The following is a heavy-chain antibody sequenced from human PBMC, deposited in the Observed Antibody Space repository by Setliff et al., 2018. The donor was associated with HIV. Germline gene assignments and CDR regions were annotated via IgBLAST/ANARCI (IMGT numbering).Heavy chain of an antibody. CDR2: MMTIFSTT. CDR3: ATEGAGGSYQRASALDL. CDR1: GYTFTSYY. V-gene: IGHV1-69*05. D-gene: IGHD1-26*01. J-gene: IGHJ3*01. Sequence: SVKVSCKASGYTFTSYYIHWVRQAPGQGLEWMGGMMTIFSTTNYARKFQGRVTITTDESTGTAYTELSNLRSEDTAVYYCATEGAGGSYQRASALDLWGQGTMVTVSS.